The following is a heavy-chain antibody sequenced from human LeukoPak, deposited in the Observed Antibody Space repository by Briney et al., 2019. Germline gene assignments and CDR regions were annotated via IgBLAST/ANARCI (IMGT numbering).Heavy chain of an antibody. D-gene: IGHD6-25*01. CDR2: IIPIFGTA. Sequence: ASVKVSCKASGGTFSSSVISWVRQAPGQGLEWMGGIIPIFGTANYAQKFQGRVTIIADESTSTVYMELSSLRSEDTAVYYCARERLDAFDIWGQGTTVTVSS. CDR1: GGTFSSSV. J-gene: IGHJ3*02. V-gene: IGHV1-69*01. CDR3: ARERLDAFDI.